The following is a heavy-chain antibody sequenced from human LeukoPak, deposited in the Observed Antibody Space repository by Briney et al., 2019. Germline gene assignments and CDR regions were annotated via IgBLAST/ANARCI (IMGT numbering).Heavy chain of an antibody. D-gene: IGHD3-22*01. Sequence: SETLSLTCTVSGGSMSFYYWNWIRQSPGKGLEWIGYLYYTGSTKYNPSLQSRVTISADKSENQFSLNLYSVTAADTAVYYCARVGYYDSSGYLDYWGQGTQVTVSS. CDR3: ARVGYYDSSGYLDY. CDR1: GGSMSFYY. CDR2: LYYTGST. J-gene: IGHJ4*02. V-gene: IGHV4-59*01.